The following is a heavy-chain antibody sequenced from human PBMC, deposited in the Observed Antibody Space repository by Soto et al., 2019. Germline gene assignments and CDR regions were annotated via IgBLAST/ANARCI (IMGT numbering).Heavy chain of an antibody. Sequence: QMQLVESGGGVVQPGRSLRLSCAASGFTFSSYGMHWVRQAPGKGLEWVAVISYDGSNKSYADADSVKGRFTISRDNSKNTLHLKMTTLSAEATVVYYCAKAFPLQRGSYYDDSLGLWAQGTTVTFSS. CDR3: AKAFPLQRGSYYDDSLGL. J-gene: IGHJ6*02. CDR1: GFTFSSYG. V-gene: IGHV3-30*18. CDR2: ISYDGSNK. D-gene: IGHD1-1*01.